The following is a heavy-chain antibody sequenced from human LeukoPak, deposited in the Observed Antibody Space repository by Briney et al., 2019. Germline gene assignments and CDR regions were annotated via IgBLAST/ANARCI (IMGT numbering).Heavy chain of an antibody. V-gene: IGHV3-23*01. CDR3: AKEIFSGLLYIDY. Sequence: GGSLGLSCAASGFTFSSSSISWVRQAPGKGLEWVSAITDAVGSTHYADSVKGRFTISSDNSKNTVYLQMNSLRPEDMAVYYCAKEIFSGLLYIDYWGQGTLVTVSS. CDR1: GFTFSSSS. D-gene: IGHD5-12*01. CDR2: ITDAVGST. J-gene: IGHJ4*02.